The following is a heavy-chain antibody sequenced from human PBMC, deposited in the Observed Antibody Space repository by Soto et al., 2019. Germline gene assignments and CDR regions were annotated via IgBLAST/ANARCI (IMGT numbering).Heavy chain of an antibody. CDR1: GGSISSIIYY. Sequence: SETLSLTCTVSGGSISSIIYYWGWIRQPPGKGLEWIGSIYYSGSTYYNPSLKSRVTISVDTSKNQFSLKLSSVTAADTAVYYCASFSDFWSGYEPFDYWGQGTLVTVSS. CDR2: IYYSGST. J-gene: IGHJ4*02. D-gene: IGHD3-3*01. V-gene: IGHV4-39*01. CDR3: ASFSDFWSGYEPFDY.